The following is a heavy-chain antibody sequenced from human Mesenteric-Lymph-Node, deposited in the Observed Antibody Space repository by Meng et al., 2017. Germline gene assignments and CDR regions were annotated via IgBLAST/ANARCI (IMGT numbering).Heavy chain of an antibody. V-gene: IGHV4-61*01. D-gene: IGHD3-10*01. Sequence: QVHLTEAGPGLVKPSQTLSLTCTVSGGSISSSNWWGWIRQPPGKGLEWIGNIYYSGSTNYNPSLKSRVTISVDTSKNQFSLKLSSVTAADTAVYYCARASSPRDWFDPWGQGTLVTVSS. CDR3: ARASSPRDWFDP. CDR2: IYYSGST. J-gene: IGHJ5*02. CDR1: GGSISSSNW.